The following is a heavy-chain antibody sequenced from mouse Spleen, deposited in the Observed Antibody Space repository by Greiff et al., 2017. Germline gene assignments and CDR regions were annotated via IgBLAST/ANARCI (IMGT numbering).Heavy chain of an antibody. CDR3: ARSRGFFDY. J-gene: IGHJ2*01. Sequence: QVTLKESGPGILQSSQTLSLTCSFSGFSLSTSGMGVGWHRPASGLGLVWLVRIYWDDDKRYNPSLRSRLTISKDNSRNQVFLKITSVDTADTATYYCARSRGFFDYWGQGTTLTVSA. D-gene: IGHD3-1*01. CDR1: GFSLSTSGMG. V-gene: IGHV8-12*01. CDR2: IYWDDDK.